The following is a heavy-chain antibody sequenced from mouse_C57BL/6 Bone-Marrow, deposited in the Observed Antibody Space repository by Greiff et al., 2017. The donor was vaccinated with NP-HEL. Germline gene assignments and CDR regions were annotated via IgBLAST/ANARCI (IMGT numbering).Heavy chain of an antibody. J-gene: IGHJ2*01. CDR3: ARLVTTHFDY. CDR2: IDPSDSYT. CDR1: GYTFTSYW. V-gene: IGHV1-50*01. Sequence: VKQSCKASGYTFTSYWMQWVKQRPGQGLEWIGEIDPSDSYTNYNQKFKGKATLTVDTSSSTAYMQLSSLTSEDSAVYYCARLVTTHFDYWGQGTTLTVSS. D-gene: IGHD2-2*01.